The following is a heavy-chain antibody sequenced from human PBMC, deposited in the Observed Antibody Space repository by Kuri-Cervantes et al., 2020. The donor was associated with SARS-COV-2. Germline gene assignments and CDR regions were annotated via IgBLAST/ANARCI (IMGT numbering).Heavy chain of an antibody. CDR3: ARELGYCSSTSCYMKSDYYYYGMDV. D-gene: IGHD2-2*02. CDR1: GFTFSSYW. J-gene: IGHJ6*02. V-gene: IGHV3-74*01. CDR2: INSDGSST. Sequence: GGSLRLSCAASGFTFSSYWRHWVRQAPGKGLVWVSRINSDGSSTSYADSVKGRFTISRDNAKNTLYLQMNSLRAEDAAVYYCARELGYCSSTSCYMKSDYYYYGMDVWGQGTTVTVSS.